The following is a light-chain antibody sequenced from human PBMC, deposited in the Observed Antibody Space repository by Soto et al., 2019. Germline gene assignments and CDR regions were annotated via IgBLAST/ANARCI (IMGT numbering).Light chain of an antibody. Sequence: EIVLTQSPGTLSLSSGERATLSCRASQSVRSNYLAWYQQKPGQAPRLLIYGASSRATGIPDRFGGSGSGTDFTITISRLEPEDCAVYYCQQYASSPLTVGGGTKVEIK. CDR3: QQYASSPLT. V-gene: IGKV3-20*01. CDR2: GAS. CDR1: QSVRSNY. J-gene: IGKJ4*01.